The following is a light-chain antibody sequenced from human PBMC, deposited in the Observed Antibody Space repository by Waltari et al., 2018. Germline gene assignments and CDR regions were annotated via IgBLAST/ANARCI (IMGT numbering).Light chain of an antibody. J-gene: IGKJ2*01. CDR1: QSIMSW. CDR3: QQYNTDYT. Sequence: DVQMTQSPSTLSASVGDTVSITCRASQSIMSWLAWYQQKAGKAPKVLISKASTLESGVPSRFSGSESGTEFTTTNTKHQPDHYTHYPCQQYNTDYTFGQGTILEIK. CDR2: KAS. V-gene: IGKV1-5*03.